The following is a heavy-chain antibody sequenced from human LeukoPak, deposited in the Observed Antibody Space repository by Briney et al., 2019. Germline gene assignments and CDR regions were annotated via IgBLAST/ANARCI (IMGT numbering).Heavy chain of an antibody. J-gene: IGHJ3*02. CDR1: GYAFTSYG. V-gene: IGHV1-18*01. D-gene: IGHD5-24*01. Sequence: ASVKVSCKASGYAFTSYGISWVRQAPGQGLEWMGWISAYNGNTNYAQKLQGRVTITADESTSTAYMELSSLRSEDTAVYYCAREGGYNSDRDAFDIWGQGTMVTVSS. CDR2: ISAYNGNT. CDR3: AREGGYNSDRDAFDI.